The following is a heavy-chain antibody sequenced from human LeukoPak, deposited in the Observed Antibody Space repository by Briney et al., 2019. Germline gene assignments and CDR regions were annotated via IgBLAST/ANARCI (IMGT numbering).Heavy chain of an antibody. Sequence: GGSLRLSCAASGFTFSSYSMNWVRQAPGKGLEWVSSISSSSSYIYYADSVKGRFTISRDNAKNSLYLQTNSLRAEDTAVYYCAREGQSSGWYSAYYYYGMDVWGQGTTVTVSS. CDR2: ISSSSSYI. CDR3: AREGQSSGWYSAYYYYGMDV. V-gene: IGHV3-21*01. J-gene: IGHJ6*02. CDR1: GFTFSSYS. D-gene: IGHD6-19*01.